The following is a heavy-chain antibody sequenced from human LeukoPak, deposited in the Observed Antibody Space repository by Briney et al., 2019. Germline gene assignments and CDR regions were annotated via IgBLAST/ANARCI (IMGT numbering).Heavy chain of an antibody. V-gene: IGHV3-23*01. Sequence: GGSLRLSCAASGFNFGSYSMTWVRQAPGKGLEWVTVISADSATTFYADSVKGRFTISRDNAKNTVFLQMSSLRAEDTALYYCARKSASGNYPLDYWGQGTLVTVSS. CDR3: ARKSASGNYPLDY. CDR1: GFNFGSYS. J-gene: IGHJ4*02. CDR2: ISADSATT. D-gene: IGHD3-10*01.